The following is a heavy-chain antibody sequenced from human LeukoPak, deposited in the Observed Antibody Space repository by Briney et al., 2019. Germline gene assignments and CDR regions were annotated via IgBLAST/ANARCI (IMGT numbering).Heavy chain of an antibody. V-gene: IGHV3-23*01. CDR3: VKDYQVGNSPAFGDY. D-gene: IGHD1-26*01. CDR2: LIENGATT. CDR1: GFTFSNYA. J-gene: IGHJ4*02. Sequence: GGSLRLSCAAYGFTFSNYAMSWVRQAPGKGLEWVSGLIENGATTYYADSVKGRFTISRDNSRNTMYLQMNSLRVEDTAVYYCVKDYQVGNSPAFGDYWGQGTLVTISS.